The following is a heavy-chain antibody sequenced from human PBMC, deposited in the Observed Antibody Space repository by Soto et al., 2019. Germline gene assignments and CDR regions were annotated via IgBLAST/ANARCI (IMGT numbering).Heavy chain of an antibody. CDR1: GCSLSTSV. CDR3: PGADPLRGHSYHYGMDV. V-gene: IGHV3-21*01. J-gene: IGHJ6*02. Sequence: SLRRSGLACGCSLSTSVITCVRQSPGKGLEWVSSIIRNGHYMCYGESVKCRFTISSDTASNSGFLQMDNLRVEDMPVYSCPGADPLRGHSYHYGMDVWGQGTPVTVS. D-gene: IGHD3-16*01. CDR2: IIRNGHYM.